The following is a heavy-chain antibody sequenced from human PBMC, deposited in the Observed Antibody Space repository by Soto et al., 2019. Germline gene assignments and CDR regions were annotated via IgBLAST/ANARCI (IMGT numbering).Heavy chain of an antibody. Sequence: ASVKFSCKASGYTFTGYYMHWVRQAPGQGLEWMGWINPNSGGTNYAQKFQGWVTMTRDTSISTAYMELSRLRSDDTAVYYCARDYDILTGYYGFDPWGQGTLVTVSS. J-gene: IGHJ5*02. D-gene: IGHD3-9*01. CDR2: INPNSGGT. V-gene: IGHV1-2*04. CDR3: ARDYDILTGYYGFDP. CDR1: GYTFTGYY.